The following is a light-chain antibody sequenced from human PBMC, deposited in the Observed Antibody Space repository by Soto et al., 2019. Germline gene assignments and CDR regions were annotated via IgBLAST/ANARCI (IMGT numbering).Light chain of an antibody. CDR3: VQRTTWPWT. CDR1: QSVSSH. V-gene: IGKV3-11*01. J-gene: IGKJ1*01. Sequence: EIVLTQSPGTLSLSPGERATLSCRASQSVSSHLAWYQQKPGQAPRLLIYDASNRATVIPARFSGSGSGTDFTFTISSLEPEDFAVYHCVQRTTWPWTCGQGSKVEIK. CDR2: DAS.